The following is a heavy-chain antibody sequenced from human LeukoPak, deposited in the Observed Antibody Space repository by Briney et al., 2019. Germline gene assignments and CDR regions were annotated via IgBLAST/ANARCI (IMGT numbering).Heavy chain of an antibody. CDR3: ARVHGNCGGDCSNWFDP. V-gene: IGHV4-39*07. J-gene: IGHJ5*02. CDR1: GGSISSSSYY. Sequence: PSETLSLTCTVSGGSISSSSYYWGWIRQPPGKGLEWIGSIYYSGCTYYNPSLKSRVTISVDTSKNQFSLKLSSVTAADTAVYYCARVHGNCGGDCSNWFDPWGQGTLVTVSS. CDR2: IYYSGCT. D-gene: IGHD2-21*01.